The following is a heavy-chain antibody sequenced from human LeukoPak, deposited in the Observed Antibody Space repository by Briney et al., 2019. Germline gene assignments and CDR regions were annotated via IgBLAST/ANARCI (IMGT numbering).Heavy chain of an antibody. Sequence: ASVKVSCKASDYTFTSYGVSWVRQAPGQGLEWMGIINPSGGSTSYAQKFQGRVTMTRDMSTSTVYMELSSLRSEDTAVYYCARGLNDYVWGSYRFWFDPWGQGTLVTVSS. J-gene: IGHJ5*02. CDR1: DYTFTSYG. CDR2: INPSGGST. V-gene: IGHV1-46*01. D-gene: IGHD3-16*02. CDR3: ARGLNDYVWGSYRFWFDP.